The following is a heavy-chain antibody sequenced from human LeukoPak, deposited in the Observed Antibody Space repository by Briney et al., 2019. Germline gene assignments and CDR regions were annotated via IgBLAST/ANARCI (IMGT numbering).Heavy chain of an antibody. CDR2: ISAYNGNT. D-gene: IGHD6-13*01. J-gene: IGHJ4*02. CDR1: GYTFTSYG. V-gene: IGHV1-18*01. CDR3: ARWRAAAGRYYFDY. Sequence: GASVKVSCKASGYTFTSYGTSWVRQAPGQGLEWMGWISAYNGNTNYAQKLQGRVTMTTDTSTSTAYMELRSLRSDDTAVYYCARWRAAAGRYYFDYWGQGTLVTVSS.